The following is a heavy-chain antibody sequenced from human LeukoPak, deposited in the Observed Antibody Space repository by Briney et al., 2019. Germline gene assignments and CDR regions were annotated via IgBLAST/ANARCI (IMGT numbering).Heavy chain of an antibody. Sequence: ASVKVSCKASGYTFTSYGISWVRQAPGQGLEWVGWISPYNGDTKYAQRLQGRVSMTTDTSTNTAYMDLRSLRSDDTAVYYCARASHSSSWYDPLEYWGQGTLVTVSS. D-gene: IGHD6-13*01. V-gene: IGHV1-18*01. CDR1: GYTFTSYG. CDR2: ISPYNGDT. CDR3: ARASHSSSWYDPLEY. J-gene: IGHJ4*02.